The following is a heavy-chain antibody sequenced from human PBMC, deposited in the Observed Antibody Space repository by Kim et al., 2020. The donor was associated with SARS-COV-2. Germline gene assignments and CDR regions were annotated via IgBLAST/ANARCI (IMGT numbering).Heavy chain of an antibody. Sequence: PSLERLVTISVDTAKNQFSLKLSSVTAADTAVYYCARSSGSSWYWYFDLWGRGTLVTVSS. V-gene: IGHV4-39*01. J-gene: IGHJ2*01. D-gene: IGHD6-13*01. CDR3: ARSSGSSWYWYFDL.